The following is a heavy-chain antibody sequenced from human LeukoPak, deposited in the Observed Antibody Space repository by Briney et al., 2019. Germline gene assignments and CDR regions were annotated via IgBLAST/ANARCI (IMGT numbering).Heavy chain of an antibody. Sequence: GGSLRLSCTASGFTFGDYAMSWVRQAPGKGLEWVGFIRSNTYGGTGEYAASVKGRFTISRDDSKSIAYLQMNSLKTEDAAVYYCSRDQYRYNYGSGSSGLFDYWGQGTLVTVSS. V-gene: IGHV3-49*04. J-gene: IGHJ4*02. CDR2: IRSNTYGGTG. CDR1: GFTFGDYA. D-gene: IGHD3-10*01. CDR3: SRDQYRYNYGSGSSGLFDY.